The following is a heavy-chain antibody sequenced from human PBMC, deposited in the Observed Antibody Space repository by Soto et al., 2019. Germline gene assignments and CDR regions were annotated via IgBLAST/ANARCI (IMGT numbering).Heavy chain of an antibody. Sequence: GGSLRLSCAASGFTFSSYAMSWVRQAPGKGLEWVSAISGSGGSTYYADSVKGRFTISRDNSKNTLYLQMNSLRAEDTAVYYCAKPEDCSSTSCYALSPFDYWGQGTLVTVSS. J-gene: IGHJ4*02. CDR1: GFTFSSYA. CDR2: ISGSGGST. D-gene: IGHD2-2*01. CDR3: AKPEDCSSTSCYALSPFDY. V-gene: IGHV3-23*01.